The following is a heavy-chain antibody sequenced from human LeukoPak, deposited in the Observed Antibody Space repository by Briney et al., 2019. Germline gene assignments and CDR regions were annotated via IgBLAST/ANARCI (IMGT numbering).Heavy chain of an antibody. D-gene: IGHD3-22*01. CDR3: ARIMADSSGYYY. CDR1: GYTFTSYD. Sequence: GASVKVSCKASGYTFTSYDINWVRQATGQGLEWMGWMNPNSGNTGYAQKFQGRVTMTRNTSISTAYMELSSLRSEDTAVYYCARIMADSSGYYYWGQGTLATVSS. CDR2: MNPNSGNT. V-gene: IGHV1-8*01. J-gene: IGHJ4*02.